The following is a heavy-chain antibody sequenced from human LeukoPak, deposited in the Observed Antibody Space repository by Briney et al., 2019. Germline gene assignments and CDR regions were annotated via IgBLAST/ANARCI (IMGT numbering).Heavy chain of an antibody. CDR2: VYYSGST. J-gene: IGHJ4*02. D-gene: IGHD5-24*01. CDR1: GGSISSSSYY. Sequence: SETLSLTCTVSGGSISSSSYYWGWIRQPPGKGLEWIGSVYYSGSTYYNPSLKSRVTISVDTSKNQFSLKLSSVTAADTAVYYCARHRMRWLQTYYFDYWGQGTLVTVSS. CDR3: ARHRMRWLQTYYFDY. V-gene: IGHV4-39*01.